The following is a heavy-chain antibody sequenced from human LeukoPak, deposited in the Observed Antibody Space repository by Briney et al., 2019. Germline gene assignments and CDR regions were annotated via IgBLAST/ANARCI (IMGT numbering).Heavy chain of an antibody. J-gene: IGHJ4*02. V-gene: IGHV4-31*03. CDR1: GGSISSGGYY. Sequence: SQTLSLTCTVSGGSISSGGYYWSWIRQHPGKGLEWIGYIYYSGSTYYNPSLKSRVTISVDTSKNQFSLKLSSVTAADTAVYYCARGLSRIQLWPDFGYWGQGTLVTVSS. D-gene: IGHD5-18*01. CDR3: ARGLSRIQLWPDFGY. CDR2: IYYSGST.